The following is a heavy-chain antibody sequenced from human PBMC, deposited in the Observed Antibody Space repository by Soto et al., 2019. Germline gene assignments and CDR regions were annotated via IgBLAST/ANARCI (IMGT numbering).Heavy chain of an antibody. CDR2: IKSKSDGGTT. D-gene: IGHD2-15*01. CDR3: TTDLWRIAVVVGSTGYFNP. CDR1: GSTFSDAW. Sequence: GGSLRLSCAASGSTFSDAWMSWVRQSPGKGLDWVGRIKSKSDGGTTEYAAPVRGRFTISRDDSKNTLYLQMNSLKTEDTAVYYCTTDLWRIAVVVGSTGYFNPWGQGTPVTVSS. J-gene: IGHJ5*02. V-gene: IGHV3-15*01.